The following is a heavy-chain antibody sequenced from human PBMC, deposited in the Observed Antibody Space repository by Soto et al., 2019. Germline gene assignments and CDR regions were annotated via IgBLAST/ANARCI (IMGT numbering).Heavy chain of an antibody. CDR3: AIFHATRPLDY. V-gene: IGHV1-18*01. J-gene: IGHJ4*02. CDR2: ISAYNGNT. CDR1: GYTFTSYG. Sequence: ASVKVSCTAPGYTFTSYGISWVRQAPGQGLEWMGWISAYNGNTNYAQKLQGRVTMTTDTSTSTAYMELRSLRSDDTAVYYCAIFHATRPLDYWGQGTLVTVSS. D-gene: IGHD1-26*01.